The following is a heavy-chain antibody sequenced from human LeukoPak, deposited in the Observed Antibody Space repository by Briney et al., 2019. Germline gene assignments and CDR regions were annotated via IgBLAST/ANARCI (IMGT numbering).Heavy chain of an antibody. V-gene: IGHV3-23*01. D-gene: IGHD4-17*01. J-gene: IGHJ4*02. CDR1: GFTFSSYA. CDR3: VKGGASDGDYEFDY. CDR2: IIRSGGST. Sequence: PGGSLRLSCAASGFTFSSYAMSWVRQAPGKGLEWVSAIIRSGGSTYYADSVRGRFSISRDNSKNTLYLQMNSLRTEDTAVYYCVKGGASDGDYEFDYWGQGTLVTVSS.